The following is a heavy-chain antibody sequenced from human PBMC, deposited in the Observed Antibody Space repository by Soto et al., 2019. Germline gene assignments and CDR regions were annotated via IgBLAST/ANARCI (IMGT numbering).Heavy chain of an antibody. CDR1: GFTFSGYW. J-gene: IGHJ6*02. V-gene: IGHV3-7*05. CDR3: ARDAV. CDR2: IKQDGSEQ. Sequence: EVQLVESGGGLVQPGGSLRLSCAASGFTFSGYWMSWVRQAPGKGLEWVANIKQDGSEQFYVDSVKGRFTISRDNAKNSLYLQINSLRAEDTAVYYCARDAVWGQGTTVTVSS.